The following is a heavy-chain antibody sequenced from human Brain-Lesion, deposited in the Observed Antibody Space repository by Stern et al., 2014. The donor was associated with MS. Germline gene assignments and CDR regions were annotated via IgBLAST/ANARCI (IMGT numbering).Heavy chain of an antibody. J-gene: IGHJ4*02. Sequence: QVQLVQSGAEVKKPGASVKVSCKASGYTFNGYYMHWVRQAPGKGLEWMGWINPKSGGKNYAQKVQGRVTMTRDTSINTAYMELSRLRSDDTSVYYCATYYYDSTGYNDFWGQGTLVTVSS. CDR1: GYTFNGYY. CDR3: ATYYYDSTGYNDF. V-gene: IGHV1-2*02. D-gene: IGHD3-22*01. CDR2: INPKSGGK.